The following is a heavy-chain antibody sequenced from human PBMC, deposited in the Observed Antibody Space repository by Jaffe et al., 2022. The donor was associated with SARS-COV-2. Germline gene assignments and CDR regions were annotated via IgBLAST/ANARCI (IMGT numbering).Heavy chain of an antibody. D-gene: IGHD1-26*01. Sequence: EVQLVESGGGLVQPGGSLRLSCAASGFTFSSYEMNWVRQAPGKGLEWVSYISSSGSTIYYADSVKGRFTISRDNAKNSLYLQMNSLRAEDTAVYYCARDPLYSGSYSYYFDYWGQGTLVTVSS. CDR3: ARDPLYSGSYSYYFDY. V-gene: IGHV3-48*03. J-gene: IGHJ4*02. CDR2: ISSSGSTI. CDR1: GFTFSSYE.